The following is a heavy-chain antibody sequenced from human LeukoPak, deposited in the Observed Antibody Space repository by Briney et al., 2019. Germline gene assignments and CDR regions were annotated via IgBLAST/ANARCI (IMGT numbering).Heavy chain of an antibody. Sequence: EASVKVSCKASGYTFTSYGISWVRQAPGQGLEWMGGIIPIFGTANYAQKFQGRVTITADESTSTAYMELSSLRSEDTAVYYCARGAGYSSSWLLYYFDYWGQGTLVTVSS. J-gene: IGHJ4*02. CDR1: GYTFTSYG. CDR2: IIPIFGTA. V-gene: IGHV1-69*13. D-gene: IGHD6-13*01. CDR3: ARGAGYSSSWLLYYFDY.